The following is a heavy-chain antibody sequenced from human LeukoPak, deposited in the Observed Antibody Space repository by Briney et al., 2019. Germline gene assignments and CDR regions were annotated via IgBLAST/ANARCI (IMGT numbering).Heavy chain of an antibody. CDR1: GDSITSYY. CDR3: ARSYNWNEVGFDY. Sequence: SETLSLACTVSGDSITSYYWSWIRQSPGKGLEWIGYIYNSGSTNYNPPLKSRVTISVDTSKNQFSLKLSSVTAADTAMYYCARSYNWNEVGFDYWGQGTLVTVSS. V-gene: IGHV4-59*08. J-gene: IGHJ4*02. CDR2: IYNSGST. D-gene: IGHD1-20*01.